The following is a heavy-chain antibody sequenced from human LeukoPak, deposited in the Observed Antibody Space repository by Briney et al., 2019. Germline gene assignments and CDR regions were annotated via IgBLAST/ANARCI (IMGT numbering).Heavy chain of an antibody. D-gene: IGHD5-24*01. CDR3: ARVGNGYYFDY. J-gene: IGHJ4*02. V-gene: IGHV3-21*01. CDR2: ISSSSSYI. CDR1: GFTFSSYS. Sequence: GGSLRLSCPASGFTFSSYSMNWVRQAPGKGLEWVSFISSSSSYIYYADSVKGRFTISRDKAKNSLYLQMNSLSDEDTAVYYCARVGNGYYFDYLGQGTLVNVSS.